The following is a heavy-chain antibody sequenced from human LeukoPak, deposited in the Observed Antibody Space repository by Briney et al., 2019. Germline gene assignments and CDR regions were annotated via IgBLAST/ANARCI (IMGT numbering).Heavy chain of an antibody. V-gene: IGHV1-69*04. CDR1: GGTFSSYT. J-gene: IGHJ4*02. CDR3: ARDGEGIAVAGTAPVFDY. CDR2: IIPILGIA. Sequence: ASVKVSCKASGGTFSSYTISWVRQAPGQGLEWMGRIIPILGIANYAQKFQGRVTITADKSTSTAYMELSSLRSEDTAVYYCARDGEGIAVAGTAPVFDYWGQGTLVTVSS. D-gene: IGHD6-19*01.